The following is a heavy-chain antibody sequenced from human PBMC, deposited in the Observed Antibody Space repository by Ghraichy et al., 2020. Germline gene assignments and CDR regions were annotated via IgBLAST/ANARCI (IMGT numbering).Heavy chain of an antibody. Sequence: GGSLRLSCAASEFSVGDNYMTWVRQAAGKGLEWVSHLYGDGTTAYADSVKGRFAISRDNSKNMLFLHMNGLRVEDTAVYYCAGKQTGLDYWGQGILVTVSS. J-gene: IGHJ4*02. CDR2: LYGDGTT. CDR1: EFSVGDNY. CDR3: AGKQTGLDY. V-gene: IGHV3-53*01. D-gene: IGHD6-13*01.